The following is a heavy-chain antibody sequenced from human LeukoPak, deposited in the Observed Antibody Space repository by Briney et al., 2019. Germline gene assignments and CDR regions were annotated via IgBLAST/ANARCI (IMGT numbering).Heavy chain of an antibody. CDR3: ARELVGTTWGDFEY. CDR1: GYTFTSYA. V-gene: IGHV7-4-1*02. CDR2: INTNTENP. J-gene: IGHJ4*02. Sequence: ASVKDSCKASGYTFTSYAMDWVRQAPGQGPEWMGWINTNTENPTYAQGFTGRFVFSLDTSVSTAYLQISSLKAEDTAVYFCARELVGTTWGDFEYWGQGTLVTVSS. D-gene: IGHD1-1*01.